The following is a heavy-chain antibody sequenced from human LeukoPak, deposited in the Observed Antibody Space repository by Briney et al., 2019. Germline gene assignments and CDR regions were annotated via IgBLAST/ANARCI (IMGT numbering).Heavy chain of an antibody. CDR1: GYTFTSYG. CDR2: ISAYNGNT. Sequence: ASVKVSCKASGYTFTSYGISWVRQAPGQGLEWMGWISAYNGNTNYAQKLQGRVTMTTDTPTSTAYMELRSLRSDDTAVYYCARDNTPYYYGSGSYHNWFDPWGQGTLVTVSS. CDR3: ARDNTPYYYGSGSYHNWFDP. D-gene: IGHD3-10*01. J-gene: IGHJ5*02. V-gene: IGHV1-18*01.